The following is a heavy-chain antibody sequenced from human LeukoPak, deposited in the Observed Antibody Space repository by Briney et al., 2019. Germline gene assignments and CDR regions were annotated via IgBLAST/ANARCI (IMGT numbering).Heavy chain of an antibody. CDR2: IYTSGTT. CDR1: GVSISNYD. Sequence: SETLSLTCSVSGVSISNYDWSWIRQPAGKGLEWIGRIYTSGTTNYNPSLKSRVTMSIDTSKNQFSLKLTSVTAADTAVYYCARDSSGLDAFDVWGPGTMVTVSS. J-gene: IGHJ3*01. V-gene: IGHV4-4*07. CDR3: ARDSSGLDAFDV. D-gene: IGHD3-22*01.